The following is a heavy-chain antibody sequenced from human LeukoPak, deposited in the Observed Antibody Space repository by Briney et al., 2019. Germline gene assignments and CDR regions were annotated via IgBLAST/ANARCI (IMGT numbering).Heavy chain of an antibody. CDR3: ARASASYSAYDDY. V-gene: IGHV3-7*01. J-gene: IGHJ4*02. Sequence: PGGSLRLSCAASGFTFSSYWMSWVRQAPGKGLEWVANINQDGSEKYYVDSVKGRFTISRDNAKNSLYLQMNSLRAEDTDVYYCARASASYSAYDDYWGQGTRVTVS. D-gene: IGHD5-12*01. CDR2: INQDGSEK. CDR1: GFTFSSYW.